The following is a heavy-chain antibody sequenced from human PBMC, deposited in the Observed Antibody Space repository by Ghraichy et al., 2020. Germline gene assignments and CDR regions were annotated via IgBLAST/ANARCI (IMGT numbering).Heavy chain of an antibody. J-gene: IGHJ5*02. CDR1: GGSISSYY. Sequence: SETLSLTCTVSGGSISSYYWSWIRQPAGKGLEWIGRIYTSVSTNYNPSLKSRVTMSVDTSKNQFSLKLSSVTAADTAVYYCARDGREIAAAGTGWFDPWGQGTLVTVSS. CDR2: IYTSVST. V-gene: IGHV4-4*07. D-gene: IGHD6-13*01. CDR3: ARDGREIAAAGTGWFDP.